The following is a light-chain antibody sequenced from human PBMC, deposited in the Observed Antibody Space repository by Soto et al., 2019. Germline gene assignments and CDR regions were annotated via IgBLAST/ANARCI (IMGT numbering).Light chain of an antibody. Sequence: QSALTQPRSVSGSPGQSVTISCTGTSSDVGAYDYVSWHQQHPDKAPKLMIYDVTKRPSGVPDRFSGSKSGNTASLTISGLQAEDEADYYCCSYAGSYSDVFGTGTKLTVL. V-gene: IGLV2-11*01. J-gene: IGLJ1*01. CDR3: CSYAGSYSDV. CDR2: DVT. CDR1: SSDVGAYDY.